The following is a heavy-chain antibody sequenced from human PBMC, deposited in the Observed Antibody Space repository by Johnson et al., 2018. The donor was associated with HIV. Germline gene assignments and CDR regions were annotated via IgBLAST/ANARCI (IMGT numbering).Heavy chain of an antibody. Sequence: VQLVESGGGLVQPGGSLRLSCAASGFSVSTYYMSWVRQAPGRGLEWVSVLFSGGTTYYGDSVKGRCTISRDNSKNTLFLQRNRLRAEDTAVFYCARACRDGYTCDAYDIWGQGTMVTVSS. J-gene: IGHJ3*02. CDR2: LFSGGTT. V-gene: IGHV3-66*01. CDR3: ARACRDGYTCDAYDI. CDR1: GFSVSTYY. D-gene: IGHD5-24*01.